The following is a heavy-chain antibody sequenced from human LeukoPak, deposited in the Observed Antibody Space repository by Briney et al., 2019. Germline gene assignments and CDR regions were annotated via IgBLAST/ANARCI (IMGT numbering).Heavy chain of an antibody. V-gene: IGHV3-23*01. Sequence: GSLRLSCAASGFTFSDYYMSWIRQAPGKGLEWVSAISGSGGSTYYADSVKGRFTISRDNSKNTLYLQMNSLRAEDTAVYYCAKIDRYYFDYWGQGTLVTVSS. CDR1: GFTFSDYY. D-gene: IGHD3-22*01. CDR3: AKIDRYYFDY. J-gene: IGHJ4*02. CDR2: ISGSGGST.